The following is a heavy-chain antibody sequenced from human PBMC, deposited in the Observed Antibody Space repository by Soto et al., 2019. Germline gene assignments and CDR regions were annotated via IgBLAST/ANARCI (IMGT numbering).Heavy chain of an antibody. D-gene: IGHD6-6*01. CDR1: GYTFTSYY. J-gene: IGHJ3*02. CDR2: INPSGGST. V-gene: IGHV1-46*01. Sequence: ASVKVSCKASGYTFTSYYMHWVRQAPGQGLEWMGIINPSGGSTSYAQKFQGRVTMTRDTSTSTVYMELSSLRSEDTAVYYCARDFQSIAARFFRPDAFDIWGQGTMVTVSS. CDR3: ARDFQSIAARFFRPDAFDI.